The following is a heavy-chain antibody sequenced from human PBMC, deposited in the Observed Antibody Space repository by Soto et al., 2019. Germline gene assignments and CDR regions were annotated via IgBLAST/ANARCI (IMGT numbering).Heavy chain of an antibody. CDR2: IYYSGST. J-gene: IGHJ5*02. V-gene: IGHV4-59*01. CDR3: AREIGGIAAAGSYDNWFDP. Sequence: SETLSLTCAVSGGSISSYYWSWIRQPPGKGLEWIGYIYYSGSTNYNPSLKSRVTISVDTSKNQFSLKLSSVTAADTAVYYCAREIGGIAAAGSYDNWFDPWGQGTLVTVSS. CDR1: GGSISSYY. D-gene: IGHD6-13*01.